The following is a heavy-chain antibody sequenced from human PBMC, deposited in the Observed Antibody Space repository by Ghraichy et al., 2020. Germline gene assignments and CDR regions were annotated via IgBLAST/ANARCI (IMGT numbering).Heavy chain of an antibody. CDR1: GVSLSSGGYY. CDR2: IYDSGST. J-gene: IGHJ4*02. Sequence: SETLSLTCTVSGVSLSSGGYYLSWIRQHPAKGLEWIGYIYDSGSTYYNPSLKSRVIMSVDTSKNQFSLKLTSVTAADTAVYYCARGRKDGYNYYFDYWGQGTLVTVSS. V-gene: IGHV4-31*03. CDR3: ARGRKDGYNYYFDY. D-gene: IGHD5-24*01.